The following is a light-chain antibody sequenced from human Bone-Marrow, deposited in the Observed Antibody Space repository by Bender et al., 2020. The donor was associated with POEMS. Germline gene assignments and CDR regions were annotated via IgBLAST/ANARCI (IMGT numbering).Light chain of an antibody. Sequence: QSALTQPASVSESPGQSITISCTGTGSDVGGYDLVSWYQFYPGKAPKVMIYEVSKRPSGVPDRFSGSKSGTSASLAITGLQAEDEADYYCQSYDSSLSGSVFGGGTKLTVL. V-gene: IGLV2-14*02. CDR2: EVS. CDR3: QSYDSSLSGSV. J-gene: IGLJ2*01. CDR1: GSDVGGYDL.